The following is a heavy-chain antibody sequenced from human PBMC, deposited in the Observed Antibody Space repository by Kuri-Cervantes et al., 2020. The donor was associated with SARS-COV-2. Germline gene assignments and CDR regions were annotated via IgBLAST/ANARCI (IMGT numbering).Heavy chain of an antibody. D-gene: IGHD2-15*01. V-gene: IGHV1-2*02. J-gene: IGHJ5*02. CDR3: ARDSVVLAATLGEDWFDP. Sequence: SVKVPCKAAGYAFTDYYIHWVRQTPGQGLEWMGWINPISGGTKYAQKFQGRVTMTRDTSITTAYMEVNRLRSDATAVYYCARDSVVLAATLGEDWFDPWGQGTLVTVSS. CDR1: GYAFTDYY. CDR2: INPISGGT.